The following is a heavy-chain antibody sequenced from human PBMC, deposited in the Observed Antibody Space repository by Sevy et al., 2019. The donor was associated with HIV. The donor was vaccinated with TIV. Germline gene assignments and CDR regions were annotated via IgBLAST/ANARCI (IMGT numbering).Heavy chain of an antibody. CDR2: ITYDGSNK. CDR1: GFTFSYYG. V-gene: IGHV3-30*03. Sequence: LSLTCAASGFTFSYYGIHWVRQAPGKGLEWVAFITYDGSNKHYADSVKGRFTISRDNSENTLYLQMNSLRAEDTAMYYCARDRKVVLVVYAIPFDAFDIWGQGTLVTVSS. D-gene: IGHD2-8*02. CDR3: ARDRKVVLVVYAIPFDAFDI. J-gene: IGHJ3*02.